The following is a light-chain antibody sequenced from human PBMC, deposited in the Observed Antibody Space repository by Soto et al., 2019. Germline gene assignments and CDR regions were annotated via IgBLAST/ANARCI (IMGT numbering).Light chain of an antibody. V-gene: IGKV1-6*01. Sequence: AIQMTQSPSSLSASVGDRVTITCRASQGIRNDLGWYQQRPGKAPKLLIYATSSLQSGVPSRFSGSGSGTDFTLTISSLQPEDFATYYCLQDYNYPRTFGQGTKVEI. CDR1: QGIRND. CDR3: LQDYNYPRT. CDR2: ATS. J-gene: IGKJ1*01.